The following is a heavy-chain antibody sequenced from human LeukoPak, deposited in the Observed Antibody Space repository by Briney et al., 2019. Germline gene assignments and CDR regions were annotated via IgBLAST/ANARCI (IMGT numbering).Heavy chain of an antibody. J-gene: IGHJ5*02. V-gene: IGHV4-61*02. CDR1: GGSISIGSYY. D-gene: IGHD3-10*01. CDR3: AREGPTKGSGVIRWFGP. Sequence: SETLSLTCTVPGGSISIGSYYWSWIRQPAGKGLEWMWRIYTIGSTNYNPSRKTRVTIAVDTSKNKFSLTLSSVTAADTAVYSCAREGPTKGSGVIRWFGPWGQGTLVTVSS. CDR2: IYTIGST.